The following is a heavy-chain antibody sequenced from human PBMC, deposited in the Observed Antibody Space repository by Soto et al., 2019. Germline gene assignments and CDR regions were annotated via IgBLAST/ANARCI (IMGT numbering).Heavy chain of an antibody. CDR2: ISAYNGNT. Sequence: ASVKVSCKASCYTFTSYGISWVRQAPLQGLEWMGWISAYNGNTNYAQKLQGRVTMTTDTSTSTAYMELRSLRSDDTAVYYCARDRNPTNYYYYSMDVWGQGPTVTAP. CDR1: CYTFTSYG. D-gene: IGHD1-1*01. J-gene: IGHJ6*02. V-gene: IGHV1-18*01. CDR3: ARDRNPTNYYYYSMDV.